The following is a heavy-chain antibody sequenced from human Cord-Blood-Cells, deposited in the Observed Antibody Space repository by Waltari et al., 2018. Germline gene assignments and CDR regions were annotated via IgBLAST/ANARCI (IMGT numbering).Heavy chain of an antibody. CDR1: GGSFSGYY. CDR2: INHSGST. CDR3: ATRHGYSSSWYYFQH. J-gene: IGHJ1*01. Sequence: QVQLQQWGAGLFKPSETLSLTCAVYGGSFSGYYWSWIRQPPGKGLEWIGEINHSGSTNYNPSLKSRVTISVDTSKNQFSLKLSSVTAADTAVYYCATRHGYSSSWYYFQHWGQGTLVTVSS. D-gene: IGHD6-13*01. V-gene: IGHV4-34*01.